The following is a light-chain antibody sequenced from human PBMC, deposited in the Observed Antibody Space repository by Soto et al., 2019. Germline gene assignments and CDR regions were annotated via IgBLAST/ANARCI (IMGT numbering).Light chain of an antibody. Sequence: QSVLTQPPSVSGAPGQRVTISCTGSSSNIGAGYDVHWYQQLPGTAPKLLIYGNNNRHSGVPDRFSGSKSGTSASLAITGLQALVAADYYSQSYDSSLRGVVFGGGTQLTVL. CDR3: QSYDSSLRGVV. CDR1: SSNIGAGYD. V-gene: IGLV1-40*01. J-gene: IGLJ2*01. CDR2: GNN.